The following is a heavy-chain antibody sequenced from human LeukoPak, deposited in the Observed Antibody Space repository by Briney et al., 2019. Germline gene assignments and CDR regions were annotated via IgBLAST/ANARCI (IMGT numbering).Heavy chain of an antibody. V-gene: IGHV4-39*01. CDR1: GGSISSYY. CDR3: ARISALAAVDTDY. J-gene: IGHJ4*02. Sequence: PSETLSLTCTVSGGSISSYYWAWIRQPPGKGLEWIGSISYSGSAYYTPSLKTRVTISVDTSKNQFSLKLTSVTAADTAVYYCARISALAAVDTDYWGQGTLVTVSS. D-gene: IGHD6-13*01. CDR2: ISYSGSA.